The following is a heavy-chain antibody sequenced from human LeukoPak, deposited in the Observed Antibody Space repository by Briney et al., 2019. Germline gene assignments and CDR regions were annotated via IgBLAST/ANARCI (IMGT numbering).Heavy chain of an antibody. CDR1: GFTFSNYD. Sequence: GGSLRLSRAAPGFTFSNYDMHWVRQAPGKGLEWVAVISYDGTNKYYAGSVKGRFTISRHNSKNTLYLQMNSLRAEDTAVYYCASGYSSSWFNPHYFDYWGQGTLVTVSS. J-gene: IGHJ4*02. CDR3: ASGYSSSWFNPHYFDY. D-gene: IGHD6-13*01. V-gene: IGHV3-30*03. CDR2: ISYDGTNK.